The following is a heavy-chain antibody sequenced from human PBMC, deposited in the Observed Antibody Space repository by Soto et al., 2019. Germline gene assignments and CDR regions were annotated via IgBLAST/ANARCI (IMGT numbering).Heavy chain of an antibody. Sequence: PGESLKISCKGSGYSFSTHWIGWVRQMPGKVLEWMAIIYPDDSKTKYSPSFQGQVTISADKSTSTAYLQWSSLKASDTAMYYCARLPSTVFGVVIPGSYWYFDLWGRGXLVTVYS. D-gene: IGHD3-3*01. J-gene: IGHJ2*01. CDR3: ARLPSTVFGVVIPGSYWYFDL. V-gene: IGHV5-51*01. CDR1: GYSFSTHW. CDR2: IYPDDSKT.